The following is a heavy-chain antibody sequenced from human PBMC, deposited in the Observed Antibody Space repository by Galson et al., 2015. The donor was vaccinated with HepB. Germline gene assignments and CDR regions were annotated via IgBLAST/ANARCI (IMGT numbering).Heavy chain of an antibody. V-gene: IGHV3-30-3*01. J-gene: IGHJ4*02. Sequence: SLRLSCSASGFNFRSYALHWVRQAPGKGLEWVAVISYDGSNKYYADSVKGRFTISRDNSKNTLYLQMNSLRAEDTAVYHCARDLRHYDFWSGYYHNWGQGTLVTVSS. CDR2: ISYDGSNK. CDR3: ARDLRHYDFWSGYYHN. CDR1: GFNFRSYA. D-gene: IGHD3-3*01.